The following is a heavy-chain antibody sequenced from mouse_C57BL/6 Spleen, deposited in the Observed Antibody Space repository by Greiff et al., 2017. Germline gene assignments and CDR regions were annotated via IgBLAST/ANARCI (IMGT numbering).Heavy chain of an antibody. CDR3: GRSRDYGSSYGDYFDY. Sequence: QVQLQQSGAELVRPGTSVKVSCKASGYAFTNYLIEWVKQRPGQGLEWIGVINPGSGGTNYKEKFKGKATLTADKSSSTAYMQLSSLTSEDAAVYVCGRSRDYGSSYGDYFDYWGQGTTLTVSS. D-gene: IGHD1-1*01. V-gene: IGHV1-54*01. CDR1: GYAFTNYL. J-gene: IGHJ2*01. CDR2: INPGSGGT.